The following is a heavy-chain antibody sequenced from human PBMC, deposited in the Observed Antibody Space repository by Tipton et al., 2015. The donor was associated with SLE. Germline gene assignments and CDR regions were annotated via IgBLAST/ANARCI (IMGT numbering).Heavy chain of an antibody. D-gene: IGHD4-23*01. CDR1: GGTFSSYA. CDR3: ARGDDYGGNMDY. CDR2: ISAYNGVT. Sequence: QLVQSGAEVKKPGSSVKVSCKASGGTFSSYAISWVRQAPGQGLEWMGWISAYNGVTKYAQNLQGRVTMTTDTSTTTANMELRSLRSDDTAVYYCARGDDYGGNMDYWGQGTLVAVSS. J-gene: IGHJ4*02. V-gene: IGHV1-18*01.